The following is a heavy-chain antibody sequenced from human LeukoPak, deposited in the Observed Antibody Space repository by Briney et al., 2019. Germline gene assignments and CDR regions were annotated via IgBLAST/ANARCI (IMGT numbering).Heavy chain of an antibody. CDR2: ISDDGGHK. D-gene: IGHD1-26*01. CDR1: GFTFSSYG. Sequence: AGGSLRLSCAASGFTFSSYGMHWVRQAPGKGLEWVAFISDDGGHKYYADSVEGRFTISRDNSNNMLYLQMNSLRPEDTAVCYCGRARSVGAPTGFDYWGQGTLVTVSS. V-gene: IGHV3-30*03. J-gene: IGHJ4*02. CDR3: GRARSVGAPTGFDY.